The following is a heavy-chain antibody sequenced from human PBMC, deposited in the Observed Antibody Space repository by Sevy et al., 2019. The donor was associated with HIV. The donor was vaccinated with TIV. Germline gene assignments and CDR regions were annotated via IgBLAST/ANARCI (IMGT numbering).Heavy chain of an antibody. J-gene: IGHJ4*02. D-gene: IGHD2-21*01. V-gene: IGHV3-13*01. CDR3: VRGLQTHCDRTACPLDY. CDR1: GFTFSGSD. Sequence: GGSLRLSCTASGFTFSGSDMHWVRQVKGKGLEWISSIGTLADTFYADSVKGRFTISRDNAQSYLCLHMSSLKVGDTALYFCVRGLQTHCDRTACPLDYWGQGTLVTVSS. CDR2: IGTLADT.